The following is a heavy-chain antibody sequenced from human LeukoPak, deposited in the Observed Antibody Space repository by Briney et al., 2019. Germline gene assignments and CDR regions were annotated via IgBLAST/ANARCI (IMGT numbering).Heavy chain of an antibody. J-gene: IGHJ6*04. CDR1: GFSLSTSGVG. V-gene: IGHV2-5*02. CDR3: AHSNYDILTGYPSLDYYYGMDV. D-gene: IGHD3-9*01. Sequence: SGPTLVKPTQTLTLTCTFSGFSLSTSGVGVGWIRQPPGKVLEWLALIYWDDDKRYSPSLKSRLTITKDTSKNQVVLTMTNMDPVDTATYYCAHSNYDILTGYPSLDYYYGMDVWGKGTTVTVSS. CDR2: IYWDDDK.